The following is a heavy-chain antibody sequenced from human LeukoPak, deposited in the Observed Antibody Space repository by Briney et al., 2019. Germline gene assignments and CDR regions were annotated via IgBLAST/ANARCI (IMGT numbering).Heavy chain of an antibody. D-gene: IGHD4-17*01. CDR3: ARGDYGFDY. V-gene: IGHV3-66*01. Sequence: GGSLRLSRAASGFTVSSNYMSWVRQAPGKGLEWVSVIYSGGSTYYADSVKGRFTISRDNSKNTLYLQMSSLRAEDTAVYYCARGDYGFDYWGQGTLVTVSS. J-gene: IGHJ4*02. CDR1: GFTVSSNY. CDR2: IYSGGST.